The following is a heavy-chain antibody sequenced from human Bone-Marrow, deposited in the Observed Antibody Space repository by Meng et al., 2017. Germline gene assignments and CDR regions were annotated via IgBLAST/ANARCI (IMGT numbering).Heavy chain of an antibody. D-gene: IGHD3-3*01. CDR3: ASNTIFGVVIPYYYYGMDV. J-gene: IGHJ6*02. V-gene: IGHV3-48*03. CDR2: ISSSGSTI. Sequence: GESLKISCAASGFTFSSYEMNWVRQAPGKGLEWVSYISSSGSTIYYADSVKGRFTIPRDNAKNSLYLQMNSLRAEDTAVYYCASNTIFGVVIPYYYYGMDVWGQGTTVTVSS. CDR1: GFTFSSYE.